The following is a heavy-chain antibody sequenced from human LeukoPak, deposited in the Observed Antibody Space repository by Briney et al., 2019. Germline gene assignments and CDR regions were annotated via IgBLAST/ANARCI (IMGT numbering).Heavy chain of an antibody. CDR1: GFTFSSYS. CDR2: ISSSSSYI. D-gene: IGHD3-22*01. J-gene: IGHJ5*02. CDR3: AKDNDDSFPLDP. Sequence: PGGSLRLSCAASGFTFSSYSMNWVRQAPGKGLEWVSSISSSSSYIYYADSVKGRFTISRDNAKNSLYLQMNSLRAEDTAVYYCAKDNDDSFPLDPWGQGTLVTVSS. V-gene: IGHV3-21*01.